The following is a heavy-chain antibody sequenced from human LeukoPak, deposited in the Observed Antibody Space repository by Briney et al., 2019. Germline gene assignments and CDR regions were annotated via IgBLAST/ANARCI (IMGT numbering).Heavy chain of an antibody. D-gene: IGHD2-8*01. CDR3: ARGYCTNGVCKGGFDP. V-gene: IGHV5-51*01. J-gene: IGHJ5*02. CDR2: IYAGDSDT. Sequence: GESLKIPCKGSGYSFTSYWFGWVRQLPGKGLEWMGIIYAGDSDTRYSPSFQGQVTISADTSISIAYLQWSSLKASDTAMYYCARGYCTNGVCKGGFDPWGQGTLVTVSS. CDR1: GYSFTSYW.